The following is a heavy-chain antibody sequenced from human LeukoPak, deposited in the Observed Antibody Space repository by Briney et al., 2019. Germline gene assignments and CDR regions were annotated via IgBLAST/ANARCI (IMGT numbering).Heavy chain of an antibody. D-gene: IGHD2-2*02. CDR3: ARKNRYCSSTSCYTRMIDY. J-gene: IGHJ4*02. V-gene: IGHV4-34*01. CDR1: GGSFSGYY. Sequence: LSETLSLTCAVYGGSFSGYYWSWIRQPPGKGLEWSGEINHSGSTNYNPSLKSRVTISVDTSKNQFSLKLSSVTAADTAVYYCARKNRYCSSTSCYTRMIDYWGQGTLVTVSS. CDR2: INHSGST.